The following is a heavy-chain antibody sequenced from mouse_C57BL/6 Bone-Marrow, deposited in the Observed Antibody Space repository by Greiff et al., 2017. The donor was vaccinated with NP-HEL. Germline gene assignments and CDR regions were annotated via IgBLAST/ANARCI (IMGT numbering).Heavy chain of an antibody. D-gene: IGHD1-1*01. V-gene: IGHV2-9-1*01. J-gene: IGHJ2*01. CDR1: GFSLTSYA. Sequence: VQLQESGPGLVAPSQSLSLTCTVSGFSLTSYAISWVRQPPGKGLEWLGVIWPGGGTNYNSALNSRLSISKDNSKSQDFLKMISLQTDDTAMFYCARNADYYGSIYSPPHYFDYWGQGTTLTVSS. CDR2: IWPGGGT. CDR3: ARNADYYGSIYSPPHYFDY.